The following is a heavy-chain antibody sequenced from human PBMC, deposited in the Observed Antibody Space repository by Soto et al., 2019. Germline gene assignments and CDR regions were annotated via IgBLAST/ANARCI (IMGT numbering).Heavy chain of an antibody. CDR2: ISGSGGST. Sequence: WSLRLSCAASGFTFSSYAMSWVRQAPGKGLEWVSAISGSGGSTYYADSVKGRFTISRDNSKNTLYLQMNSLRAEDTAVYYCAKDLEYYDILTGYYNFDYWGQGTLVTVSS. CDR1: GFTFSSYA. CDR3: AKDLEYYDILTGYYNFDY. D-gene: IGHD3-9*01. V-gene: IGHV3-23*01. J-gene: IGHJ4*02.